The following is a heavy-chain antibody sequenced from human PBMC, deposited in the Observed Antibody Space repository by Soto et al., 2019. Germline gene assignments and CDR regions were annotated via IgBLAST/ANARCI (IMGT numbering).Heavy chain of an antibody. J-gene: IGHJ5*02. D-gene: IGHD2-15*01. Sequence: SETLSLTCAVSGGSIISGGYSFICIREPPGKGLEWIGYIYHSGSTYYNPSLKSRVTISVDRSKNQFSLKLSSVTAADTAVYYCARRYCSGGSCYSGQPLFDPWGQGTLVTVS. V-gene: IGHV4-30-2*01. CDR1: GGSIISGGYS. CDR2: IYHSGST. CDR3: ARRYCSGGSCYSGQPLFDP.